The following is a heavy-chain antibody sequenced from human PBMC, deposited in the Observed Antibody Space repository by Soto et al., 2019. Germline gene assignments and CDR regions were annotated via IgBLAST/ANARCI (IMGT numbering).Heavy chain of an antibody. D-gene: IGHD3-22*01. J-gene: IGHJ4*02. V-gene: IGHV3-15*01. CDR2: VKSKTDGGTT. CDR3: ATDAYYDTSGYWF. CDR1: GFTFTNAW. Sequence: GGSLRLSCAASGFTFTNAWMTWVRQAPGKGLEWVGRVKSKTDGGTTDYAAPVKGRFSISRDDSKNTLYLQMNSLESEDTAVYYCATDAYYDTSGYWFWGQGTLVTVSS.